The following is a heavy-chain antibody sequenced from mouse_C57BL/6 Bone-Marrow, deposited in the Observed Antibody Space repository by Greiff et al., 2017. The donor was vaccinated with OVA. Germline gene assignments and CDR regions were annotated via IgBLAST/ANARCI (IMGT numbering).Heavy chain of an antibody. V-gene: IGHV2-3*01. CDR1: GFSLTSYG. CDR3: AKPENDGSSRYYYAMDY. CDR2: IWGDGST. Sequence: QVHVKPSGPGLVAPSQSLSITCTVSGFSLTSYGVSWVRQPPGTGLEWLGVIWGDGSTTSHSALISRLSISTDNSKSHVFLKLNSLQTDDTATYYCAKPENDGSSRYYYAMDYWGQGTSVTVSS. D-gene: IGHD1-1*01. J-gene: IGHJ4*01.